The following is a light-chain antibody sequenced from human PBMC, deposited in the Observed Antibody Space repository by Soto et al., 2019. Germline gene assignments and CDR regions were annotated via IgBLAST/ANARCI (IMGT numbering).Light chain of an antibody. CDR1: QGVNIW. CDR2: LAS. CDR3: QQYNIDWT. J-gene: IGKJ1*01. Sequence: DIQMTQSPSTLSASVGDRVTITCRASQGVNIWLAWHQQKPGKAPKLLISLASRLESGVPPRFSGSGSGTEFTLTISSLQPDDFANYYCQQYNIDWTFGQGTKVDIK. V-gene: IGKV1-5*03.